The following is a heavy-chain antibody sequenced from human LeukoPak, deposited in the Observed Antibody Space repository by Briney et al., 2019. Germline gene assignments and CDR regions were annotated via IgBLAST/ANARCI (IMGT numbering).Heavy chain of an antibody. J-gene: IGHJ6*03. CDR3: ARADGYSYGFGFYYYMDV. CDR1: GGTFSSYA. CDR2: IIPIFGTA. D-gene: IGHD5-18*01. Sequence: SVKVSCKASGGTFSSYAISWVRQAPGQGLEWMGGIIPIFGTANYAQKFQGRVTITADESTSTAYMELSSLRSEDTAVYYCARADGYSYGFGFYYYMDVWGKGTTVTVSS. V-gene: IGHV1-69*13.